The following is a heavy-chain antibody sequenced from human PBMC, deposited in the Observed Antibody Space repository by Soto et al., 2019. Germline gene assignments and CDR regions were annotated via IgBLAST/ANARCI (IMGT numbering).Heavy chain of an antibody. CDR2: INPNSGGT. V-gene: IGHV1-2*02. CDR3: AXKLELRGSYYYYYDMDV. Sequence: ASVKVSCKASGYTFTDYYMHWVRQAPGQGLEWMGWINPNSGGTNYAQKFQGRVTMTRDTSISTAYMELSRLRSDDTAVYYCAXKLELRGSYYYYYDMDVWGQWTTVTVSS. CDR1: GYTFTDYY. D-gene: IGHD1-7*01. J-gene: IGHJ6*02.